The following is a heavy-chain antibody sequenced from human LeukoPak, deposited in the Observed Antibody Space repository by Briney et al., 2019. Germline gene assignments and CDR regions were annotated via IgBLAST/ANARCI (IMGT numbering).Heavy chain of an antibody. CDR1: GGXFSSYA. CDR2: IIPIFGTA. Sequence: SVKVSCKASGGXFSSYAISWVRQAPGQGLEWMGGIIPIFGTANYAQKFQGRVTITADESTSTAYTELSSLRSEDTAVYYCARDSTDYSHAFDIWGQGTMVTVSS. J-gene: IGHJ3*02. D-gene: IGHD2-15*01. CDR3: ARDSTDYSHAFDI. V-gene: IGHV1-69*01.